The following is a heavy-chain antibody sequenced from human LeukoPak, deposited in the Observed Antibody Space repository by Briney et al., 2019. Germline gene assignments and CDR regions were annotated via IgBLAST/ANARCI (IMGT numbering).Heavy chain of an antibody. Sequence: SETLSLTCTVSGGSISSYYWSWIRQPPGKGLEWIGYIYYSGSTNYNPSLKSRVTISVDTSKNQFSLKLSSVTAADTAVYYCARAEGSYAHFDYWGQGTLVTVSS. CDR3: ARAEGSYAHFDY. V-gene: IGHV4-59*01. CDR1: GGSISSYY. D-gene: IGHD1-26*01. CDR2: IYYSGST. J-gene: IGHJ4*02.